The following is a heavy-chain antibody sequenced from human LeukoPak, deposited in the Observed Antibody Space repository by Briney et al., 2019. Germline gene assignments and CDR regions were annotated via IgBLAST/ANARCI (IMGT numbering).Heavy chain of an antibody. CDR1: GFSFSSYW. CDR2: INQDGSVT. J-gene: IGHJ4*02. V-gene: IGHV3-7*01. CDR3: ARDPGSSSFDL. Sequence: PGGSLRLSCAASGFSFSSYWMSWVRQTPEKGLEFVANINQDGSVTNCVDSLKGRCTISRDNAKKSLYLEINSLRADDTAVYYCARDPGSSSFDLWGQGTLVTVSS. D-gene: IGHD6-13*01.